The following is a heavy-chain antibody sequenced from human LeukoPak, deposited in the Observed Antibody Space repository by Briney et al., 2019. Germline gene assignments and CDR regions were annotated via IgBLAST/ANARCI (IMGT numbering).Heavy chain of an antibody. CDR2: IYYSGST. CDR1: GGSISSSSYY. CDR3: ARELLWFGEFIMGSAFDI. Sequence: SETLSLTCTVSGGSISSSSYYWGWIRQPPGKGLQWIGSIYYSGSTYYNPSLKSRVTISVDTSKNQFSLKLSSVTAADTAVYYCARELLWFGEFIMGSAFDIWGQGTMVTVSS. V-gene: IGHV4-39*02. J-gene: IGHJ3*02. D-gene: IGHD3-10*01.